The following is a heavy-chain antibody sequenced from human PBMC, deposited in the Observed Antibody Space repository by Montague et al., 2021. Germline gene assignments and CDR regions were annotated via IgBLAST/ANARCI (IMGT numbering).Heavy chain of an antibody. J-gene: IGHJ6*03. CDR2: VPHGGRT. CDR1: RSLINSDYY. CDR3: ARERDRYYYMDI. Sequence: SETLSLTCTVSRSLINSDYYWGWIRQPPGKGLEWMGSVPHGGRTYYNPSLKSRVTISVDTSNNHFSLKLSSVTAADTAMYYRARERDRYYYMDIWGKGTTITVSS. V-gene: IGHV4-38-2*02.